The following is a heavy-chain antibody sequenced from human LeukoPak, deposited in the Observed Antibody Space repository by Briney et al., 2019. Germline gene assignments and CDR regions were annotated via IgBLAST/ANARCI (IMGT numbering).Heavy chain of an antibody. CDR1: GFSFSSYW. J-gene: IGHJ4*02. CDR2: IVGDGTSA. CDR3: VEAVAGRPPD. V-gene: IGHV3-74*01. D-gene: IGHD6-19*01. Sequence: GGSLGLSCVASGFSFSSYWMHWVRQVPGKGLVWVARIVGDGTSATYADSVKGRFTISRDNGNDTLYLQMNSLRAEDTAVYYCVEAVAGRPPDWGQGTLVTVSS.